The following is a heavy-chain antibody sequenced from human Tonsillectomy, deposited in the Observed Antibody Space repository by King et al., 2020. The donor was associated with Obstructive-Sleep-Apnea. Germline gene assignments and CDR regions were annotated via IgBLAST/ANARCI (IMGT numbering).Heavy chain of an antibody. CDR3: AKDITSDNWNDVGSAFDI. D-gene: IGHD1-1*01. CDR1: GFTFDDYA. J-gene: IGHJ3*02. Sequence: VQLVESGGGLVQPGRSLRLSCAASGFTFDDYAMHWCRQAPGKGLEWVSGISWNSGSIGYADSVKGRFTISRDNAKKSLYLKMNSLRAEDTALYYCAKDITSDNWNDVGSAFDIWGQGTMVTVSS. CDR2: ISWNSGSI. V-gene: IGHV3-9*01.